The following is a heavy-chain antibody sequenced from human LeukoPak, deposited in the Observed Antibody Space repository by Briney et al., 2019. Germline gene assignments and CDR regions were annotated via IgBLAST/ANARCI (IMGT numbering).Heavy chain of an antibody. CDR1: GFTFSSYA. CDR2: ISYDGSNK. CDR3: ARDRDIVVVVAATPQSFFDY. Sequence: QPGRSLRLSCAASGFTFSSYAMHWVRQAPGKGLEWVAVISYDGSNKYYADSVKGRFTISRDNSKNTLYLQMNSLRAEDTAVYYCARDRDIVVVVAATPQSFFDYWGQGTLVTVSS. J-gene: IGHJ4*02. V-gene: IGHV3-30-3*01. D-gene: IGHD2-15*01.